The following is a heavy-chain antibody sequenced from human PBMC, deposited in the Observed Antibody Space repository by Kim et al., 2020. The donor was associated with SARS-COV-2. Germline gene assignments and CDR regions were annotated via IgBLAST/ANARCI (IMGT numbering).Heavy chain of an antibody. D-gene: IGHD6-13*01. V-gene: IGHV4-39*01. Sequence: SETLSLTCTVSGGSISSSSYYWGWIRQPPGKGLEWIGSIYYSGSTYYNPSLKSRVTISVDTSKNQFSLKLSSVTAADTAVYYCARPGYSSSRGAFDIWGQGTMVTVSS. CDR3: ARPGYSSSRGAFDI. J-gene: IGHJ3*02. CDR1: GGSISSSSYY. CDR2: IYYSGST.